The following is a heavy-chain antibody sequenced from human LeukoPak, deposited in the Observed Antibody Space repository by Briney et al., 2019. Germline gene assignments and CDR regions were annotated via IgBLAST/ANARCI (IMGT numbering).Heavy chain of an antibody. J-gene: IGHJ4*02. CDR3: ARHHYYGSGSYWTIDY. CDR1: GGSISSYY. Sequence: SETLSLTCTVSGGSISSYYWSWIRQPPGKGLEWIGYIYYSGSTNYTPSLKSRVTISVDTSKNQFSLKLSSVTAADTAVYYCARHHYYGSGSYWTIDYWGQGTLVTVSS. D-gene: IGHD3-10*01. CDR2: IYYSGST. V-gene: IGHV4-59*08.